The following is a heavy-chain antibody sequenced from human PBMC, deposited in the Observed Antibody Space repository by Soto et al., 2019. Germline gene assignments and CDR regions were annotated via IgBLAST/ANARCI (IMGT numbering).Heavy chain of an antibody. CDR3: ASQTTVTTDPGGY. CDR1: GFTFSSYA. D-gene: IGHD4-4*01. J-gene: IGHJ4*02. Sequence: GGSLRLSCAASGFTFSSYAMSWVRQAPGKGLEWVSAISGSGGSTYYADSAKGRFTISRDNSKNTLYLQMNSLRAEDTAVYYCASQTTVTTDPGGYWGQGTLVTVSS. CDR2: ISGSGGST. V-gene: IGHV3-23*01.